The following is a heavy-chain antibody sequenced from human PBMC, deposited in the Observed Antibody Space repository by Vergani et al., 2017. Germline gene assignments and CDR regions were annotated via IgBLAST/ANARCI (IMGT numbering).Heavy chain of an antibody. Sequence: QLQLQESGPGLVKPSETLSLTCTVSGGSITYGAFYWGWIRQSPGKGLEWIGSIYYSENKFYNPSLESRVTLSIDTTKNQFSLKLKSVTAADTAVYYCARGLYPATAIGEYYFDYWGQGTLVTVSS. J-gene: IGHJ4*02. CDR2: IYYSENK. V-gene: IGHV4-39*01. D-gene: IGHD2-2*02. CDR1: GGSITYGAFY. CDR3: ARGLYPATAIGEYYFDY.